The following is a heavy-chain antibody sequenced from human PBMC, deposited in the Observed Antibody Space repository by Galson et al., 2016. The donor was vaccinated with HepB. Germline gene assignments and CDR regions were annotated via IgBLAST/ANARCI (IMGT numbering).Heavy chain of an antibody. J-gene: IGHJ5*02. CDR2: MSPNSGNT. D-gene: IGHD3-16*01. Sequence: SVKVSCKAFGYTFTSYDINWVRQAAGQGLEWMGWMSPNSGNTGYARKFQGRVTMNRDTSMRTAYMELSSMISEDTAVYYCARGGYDLVDGYSEEGDWFDPWGQGTLVTVSS. CDR1: GYTFTSYD. V-gene: IGHV1-8*01. CDR3: ARGGYDLVDGYSEEGDWFDP.